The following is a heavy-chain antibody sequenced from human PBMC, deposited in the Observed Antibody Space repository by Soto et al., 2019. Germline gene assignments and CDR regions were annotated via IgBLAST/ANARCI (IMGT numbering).Heavy chain of an antibody. CDR3: TTDAGLYSYGFKYYGMDV. J-gene: IGHJ6*02. V-gene: IGHV3-15*07. CDR1: GFTFSNAW. Sequence: GGSLRLSCAASGFTFSNAWMNRVRQAPGKGLEWVGRIKSKTDGGATDYAAPVKGRFTISRDDSKNTLYLQMNSLKTEDTAVYYCTTDAGLYSYGFKYYGMDVWGQGTTVTVS. CDR2: IKSKTDGGAT. D-gene: IGHD5-18*01.